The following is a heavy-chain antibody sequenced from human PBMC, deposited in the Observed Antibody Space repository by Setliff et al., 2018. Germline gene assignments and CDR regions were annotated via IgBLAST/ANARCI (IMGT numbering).Heavy chain of an antibody. D-gene: IGHD1-1*01. J-gene: IGHJ6*03. Sequence: PSETLSLTCTVSGASISANHYWGWIRQTPGKGPEWIGSISYGGNTYYNASLRSRVTLSVYTSKNQFSLRLTSVTAADTAAYYWARLGRSTTSARWYYMDVWGTGTTVTVSS. CDR2: ISYGGNT. CDR3: ARLGRSTTSARWYYMDV. CDR1: GASISANHY. V-gene: IGHV4-39*01.